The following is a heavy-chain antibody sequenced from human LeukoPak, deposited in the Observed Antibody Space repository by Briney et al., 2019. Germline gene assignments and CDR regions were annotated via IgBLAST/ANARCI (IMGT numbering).Heavy chain of an antibody. J-gene: IGHJ4*02. CDR2: ISSSSSTI. CDR3: ARDLYGYDSSGYYYVY. V-gene: IGHV3-48*02. D-gene: IGHD3-22*01. Sequence: GGSLRLSCAASGFTFSSYSMSWVRQAPGKGLEWVSYISSSSSTIYYADSVKGRFTISRDNAKNSLYLQMNSLRDEDTAVYYCARDLYGYDSSGYYYVYWGQGTLVTVSS. CDR1: GFTFSSYS.